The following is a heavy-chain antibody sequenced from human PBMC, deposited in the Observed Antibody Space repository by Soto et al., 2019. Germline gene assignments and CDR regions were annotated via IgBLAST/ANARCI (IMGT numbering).Heavy chain of an antibody. CDR1: GYTFTSYA. V-gene: IGHV1-3*01. D-gene: IGHD6-13*01. CDR3: ARDTRRQLQQLVPQHRGSWFDP. Sequence: QVQLVQSGAEVKKPGASVKVSCKASGYTFTSYAMHWVRQAPGQRLEWMGWINAGNGNTKYSQKFQGRVTITRDTSASTGYMELSSLRSEDTAVYYCARDTRRQLQQLVPQHRGSWFDPWGQGTLVTVSS. J-gene: IGHJ5*02. CDR2: INAGNGNT.